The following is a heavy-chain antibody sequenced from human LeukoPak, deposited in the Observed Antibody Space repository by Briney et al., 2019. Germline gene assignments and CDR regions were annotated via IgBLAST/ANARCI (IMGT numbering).Heavy chain of an antibody. V-gene: IGHV3-11*01. D-gene: IGHD3-22*01. J-gene: IGHJ4*02. Sequence: PGGSLRLSCAASGFTFSDYYMSWIRQAPGKGPEWVSYISSSGSTIYYADSVKGRFTISRDNAKNSLYLQMNSLRAEDTAVYYCARGLDYYDSSGYRLGWGQGTLVTVSS. CDR3: ARGLDYYDSSGYRLG. CDR1: GFTFSDYY. CDR2: ISSSGSTI.